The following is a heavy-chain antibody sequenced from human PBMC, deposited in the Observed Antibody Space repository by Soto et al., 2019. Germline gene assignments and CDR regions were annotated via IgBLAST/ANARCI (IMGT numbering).Heavy chain of an antibody. D-gene: IGHD4-17*01. CDR2: ISYDGSNK. CDR3: AKDRDYGVYWSFDL. Sequence: QVQLVESGGGVVQPGRSLRLYCAASGFTFSRYAMNWVRQAPGKVLAWVAVISYDGSNKYYADSVKGRFTISRDNSKNTLYMQMNSLIAEDTAVYYCAKDRDYGVYWSFDLWGRGTLVTVSS. CDR1: GFTFSRYA. J-gene: IGHJ2*01. V-gene: IGHV3-30-3*01.